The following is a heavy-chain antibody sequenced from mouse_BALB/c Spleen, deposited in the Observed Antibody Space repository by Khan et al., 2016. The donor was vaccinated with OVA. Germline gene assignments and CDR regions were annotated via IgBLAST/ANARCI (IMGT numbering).Heavy chain of an antibody. CDR1: GYTFTNYG. CDR2: INTYTGEP. V-gene: IGHV9-3-1*01. Sequence: QIQLVQSGPELKKPGETVKISCKASGYTFTNYGMNWVKQAPGKGLKWMGWINTYTGEPTYADDFKGRFAFSLETSASTAYLQINNLKNEDTATYFCARPPYFSYVMVFWVQVTSITVSS. J-gene: IGHJ4*01. CDR3: ARPPYFSYVMVF. D-gene: IGHD2-10*01.